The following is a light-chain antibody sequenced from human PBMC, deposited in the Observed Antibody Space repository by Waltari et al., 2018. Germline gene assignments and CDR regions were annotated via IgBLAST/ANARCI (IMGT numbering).Light chain of an antibody. CDR1: QSISPW. V-gene: IGKV1-5*03. CDR2: KAS. Sequence: DIQMTQSPSTLSASVGDRVTITCRASQSISPWLAWYQQKPGKAPTLLIYKASSLQSGVPSRFSGSGSGAEFPLTISSLQPDDFATYYCQQYNSYPYTFGQGTKLEI. CDR3: QQYNSYPYT. J-gene: IGKJ2*01.